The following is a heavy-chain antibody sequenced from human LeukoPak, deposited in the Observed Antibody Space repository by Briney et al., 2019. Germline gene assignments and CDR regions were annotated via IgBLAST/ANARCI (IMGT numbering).Heavy chain of an antibody. CDR1: GGSISSSNW. J-gene: IGHJ6*02. Sequence: SGTLSLTCAVSGGSISSSNWWSWVRQPPGKGLEWIGEIYHSGSTNYNPSLKSRVTISVDTSKIQFSLKLSSVTAADTAVYYCARVGLSNGMDVWGQGTTVTVSS. CDR2: IYHSGST. CDR3: ARVGLSNGMDV. V-gene: IGHV4-4*02.